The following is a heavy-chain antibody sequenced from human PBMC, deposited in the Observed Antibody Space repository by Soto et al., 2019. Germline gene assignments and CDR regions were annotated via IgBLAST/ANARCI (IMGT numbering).Heavy chain of an antibody. V-gene: IGHV4-31*03. CDR2: IYYRDST. CDR3: ARVLCFGEFNWFDP. Sequence: QVQLQESGPGLVTPSQTLSLTCTVSGCSISSGGYYWSWIRQHPGKGLEWIGYIYYRDSTYYNPALKSRVTISVDTSNNQFSLKLSSVTAADTAAYYCARVLCFGEFNWFDPWGQGTLVTVSS. D-gene: IGHD3-10*01. J-gene: IGHJ5*02. CDR1: GCSISSGGYY.